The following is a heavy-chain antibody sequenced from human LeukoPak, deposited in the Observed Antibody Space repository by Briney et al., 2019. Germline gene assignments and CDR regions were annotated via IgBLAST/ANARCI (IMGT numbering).Heavy chain of an antibody. CDR2: ISVYKGDT. CDR3: ARDRQSSLAGYGEYYYYYLDV. Sequence: ASVKVSCKASGYSFTTYGMTWVRQAPGQGPEWMGWISVYKGDTKYAQKFQGRVSMTTDTSTSTAYMEVRSLTSDDTAVYYCARDRQSSLAGYGEYYYYYLDVWGEGTTVIVSS. V-gene: IGHV1-18*01. D-gene: IGHD5-12*01. J-gene: IGHJ6*03. CDR1: GYSFTTYG.